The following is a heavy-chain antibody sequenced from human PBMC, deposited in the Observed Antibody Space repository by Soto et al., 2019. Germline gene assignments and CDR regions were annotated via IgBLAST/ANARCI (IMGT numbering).Heavy chain of an antibody. CDR2: ITGSGGGT. D-gene: IGHD6-13*01. CDR1: GFTFSNYA. J-gene: IGHJ4*02. V-gene: IGHV3-23*01. Sequence: EVQLLESGGGLVQPGGSLRLSCAASGFTFSNYAMTWVRQAPGKGLEWVSVITGSGGGTYFVDSVKGRFTISRDKSKNTVYLQMNSLRAEDTAVYYCAIRPLTAAGFDYWGQGTLVTVSS. CDR3: AIRPLTAAGFDY.